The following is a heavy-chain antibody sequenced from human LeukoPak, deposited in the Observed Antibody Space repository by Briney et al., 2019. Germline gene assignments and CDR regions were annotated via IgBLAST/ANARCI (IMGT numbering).Heavy chain of an antibody. Sequence: GGSLRLSCAASGFTFSSYSMNWVRQAPGKGREWVSSISSSSSYIYYTDSVKGRFTISRDNAKNSLYLQMNSLRAEDTAVYYCARDVLKLRGWFDPWGQGTLVTVSS. CDR3: ARDVLKLRGWFDP. CDR2: ISSSSSYI. J-gene: IGHJ5*02. D-gene: IGHD1-7*01. V-gene: IGHV3-21*01. CDR1: GFTFSSYS.